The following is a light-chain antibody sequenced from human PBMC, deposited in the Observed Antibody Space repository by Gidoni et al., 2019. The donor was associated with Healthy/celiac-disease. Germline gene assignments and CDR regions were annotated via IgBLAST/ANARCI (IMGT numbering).Light chain of an antibody. CDR3: CSYAGSSTLVV. V-gene: IGLV2-23*01. CDR1: SSDVGSYNL. J-gene: IGLJ2*01. CDR2: EGS. Sequence: QSALTQPAPVSVSPGHSITISCTGTSSDVGSYNLVSWYQQPPGKAPKLMIYEGSKRPSGVSNRFSGSKSGNTASLTISGLQAEDEADYYCCSYAGSSTLVVFGGGTKLTVL.